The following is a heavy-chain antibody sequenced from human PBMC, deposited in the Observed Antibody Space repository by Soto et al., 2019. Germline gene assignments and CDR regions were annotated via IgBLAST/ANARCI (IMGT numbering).Heavy chain of an antibody. CDR3: AKPIGGYDALDM. CDR1: GFTFSSYA. J-gene: IGHJ3*02. Sequence: EVQLLESGGGLVQPGGSLRLSCAASGFTFSSYAMSWVRQAPGKGLEWVSAITGSGGSTYYADSVKGRLTISRDNSKNTLYLQMNSLRAEDTAVYYCAKPIGGYDALDMWGQGTMVTVSS. V-gene: IGHV3-23*01. CDR2: ITGSGGST. D-gene: IGHD3-16*01.